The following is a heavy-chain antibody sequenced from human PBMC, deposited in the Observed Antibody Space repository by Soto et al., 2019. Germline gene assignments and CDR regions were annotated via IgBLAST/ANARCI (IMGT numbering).Heavy chain of an antibody. CDR2: ISGNGGST. D-gene: IGHD4-17*01. V-gene: IGHV3-23*01. Sequence: GGSLRLSCAASGFTFTNYAMNWVRQAPGKGLEWVSTISGNGGSTYYADSVKGRFTISRDNSKNTLYLQMNSLRAEDTAVYYCARATYGDYVYNSYFDYWGQGTLVTVSS. J-gene: IGHJ4*02. CDR3: ARATYGDYVYNSYFDY. CDR1: GFTFTNYA.